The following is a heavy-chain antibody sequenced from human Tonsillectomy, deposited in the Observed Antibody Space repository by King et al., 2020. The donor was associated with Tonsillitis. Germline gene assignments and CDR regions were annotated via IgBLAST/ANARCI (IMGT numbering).Heavy chain of an antibody. CDR1: GFTFDDYG. Sequence: VQLVESGGGVVRPGGSLRLSCAASGFTFDDYGMSWVRQAPGKGLEWVANINWNGGSTGYADSVKGRFTISRDNAQNSLYLHMNSLRAEEKALYYCSRLQSIRIVLMVYALDYWGQGTLVTVSS. V-gene: IGHV3-20*04. CDR3: SRLQSIRIVLMVYALDY. D-gene: IGHD2-8*01. J-gene: IGHJ4*02. CDR2: INWNGGST.